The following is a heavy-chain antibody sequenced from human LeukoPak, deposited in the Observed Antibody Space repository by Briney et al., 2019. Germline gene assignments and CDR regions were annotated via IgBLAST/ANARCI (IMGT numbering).Heavy chain of an antibody. D-gene: IGHD3-10*02. CDR2: ISWNSGSI. J-gene: IGHJ6*04. V-gene: IGHV3-9*01. Sequence: PGMSLRLSCAASGFTFYDYAMHWVRQAPGKGLEGGSGISWNSGSIVYADSVKGRFTISRDNAKNDLYLQMNSLRAEDTAVYYCAELGISMIGGVWAKGTTVSLSS. CDR3: AELGISMIGGV. CDR1: GFTFYDYA.